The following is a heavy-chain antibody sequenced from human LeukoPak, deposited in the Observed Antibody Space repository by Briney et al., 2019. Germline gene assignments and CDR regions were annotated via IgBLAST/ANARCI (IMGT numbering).Heavy chain of an antibody. J-gene: IGHJ5*02. CDR3: ARDASSGYYNWFDP. CDR1: GGSISSHY. D-gene: IGHD3-22*01. V-gene: IGHV4-59*11. CDR2: IYYSGST. Sequence: SETLSLTCTVSGGSISSHYWSWIRQPPGKGLEWIGYIYYSGSTNYNPSLKSRVTISVDTSKNQFPLKLSSVTAADTAVYYCARDASSGYYNWFDPWGQGTLVTVSS.